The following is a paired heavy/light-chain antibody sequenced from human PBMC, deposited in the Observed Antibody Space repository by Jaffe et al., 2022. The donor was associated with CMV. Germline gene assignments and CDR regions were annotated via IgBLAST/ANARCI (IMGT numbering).Light chain of an antibody. J-gene: IGLJ2*01. CDR2: YKSDSDK. Sequence: QAVLTQPSSLSASPGASASLTCTLRSGINVGTYRIYWYQQKPGSPPQYLLRYKSDSDKQQGSGVPSRFSGSKDASANAGILLISGLQSEDEADYYCMIWHSSASGVVFGGGTKLTVL. V-gene: IGLV5-45*03. CDR1: SGINVGTYR. CDR3: MIWHSSASGVV.
Heavy chain of an antibody. CDR1: GFTFDDYT. J-gene: IGHJ4*02. D-gene: IGHD3-10*01. CDR2: ISWDGGST. V-gene: IGHV3-43*01. CDR3: AKQGKIGEFSY. Sequence: EVQLVESGGVVVQPGGSLRLSCAASGFTFDDYTMHWVRQAPGKGLEWVSLISWDGGSTYYADSVKGRFTISRDNSKNSLYLQMNSLRTEDTALYYCAKQGKIGEFSYWGQGTLVTVSS.